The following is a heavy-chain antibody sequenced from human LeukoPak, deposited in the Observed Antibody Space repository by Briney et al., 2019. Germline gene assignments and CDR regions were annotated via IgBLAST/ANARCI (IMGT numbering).Heavy chain of an antibody. Sequence: GGSLRLSCAASGFTVINNYMSWVRQAPGKGLQWVSRINNDGRSTSYAGSVKGRFTISRDNAKNTLYLQMNSLRAEDTAVYYCARDNEYCTGGTCRLDYWGQGALVTVSS. CDR1: GFTVINNY. CDR3: ARDNEYCTGGTCRLDY. V-gene: IGHV3-74*01. CDR2: INNDGRST. D-gene: IGHD2-15*01. J-gene: IGHJ4*02.